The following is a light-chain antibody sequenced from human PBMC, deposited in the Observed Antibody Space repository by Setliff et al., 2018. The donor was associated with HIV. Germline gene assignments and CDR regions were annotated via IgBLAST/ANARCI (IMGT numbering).Light chain of an antibody. V-gene: IGLV3-21*04. CDR1: NIGSKN. CDR3: QVWDRISESYV. CDR2: SDK. Sequence: YELTQPPSVSVAPGKTAIITCAGDNIGSKNVNWYQQKPGQAPILVIYSDKDRPSGIPERVSGSNSGNRATLTVTGVEAGDEADYYCQVWDRISESYVFGAGTKVTVL. J-gene: IGLJ1*01.